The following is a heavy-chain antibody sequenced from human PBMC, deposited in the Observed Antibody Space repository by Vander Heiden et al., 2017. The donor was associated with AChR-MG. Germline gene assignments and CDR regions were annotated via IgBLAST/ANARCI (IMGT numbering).Heavy chain of an antibody. CDR1: GLTYSNYW. CDR3: ARDEGAAGN. Sequence: EVRLVESGGGLVQPGGSLGPSCVVSGLTYSNYWMRWVRQAPGKGLEWVANINEDGSERNYVDSVRGRFTISRDNAKNSLYLQMNSLTAEDTALYYCARDEGAAGNWGQGALVTVSS. V-gene: IGHV3-7*03. J-gene: IGHJ4*02. CDR2: INEDGSER.